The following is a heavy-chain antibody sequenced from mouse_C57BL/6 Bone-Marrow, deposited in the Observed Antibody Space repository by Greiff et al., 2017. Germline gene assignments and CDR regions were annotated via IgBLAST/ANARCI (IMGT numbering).Heavy chain of an antibody. CDR1: GYTFTSYW. CDR3: AMGPYYDYDGDGRDY. D-gene: IGHD2-4*01. V-gene: IGHV1-55*01. J-gene: IGHJ4*01. Sequence: QVQLQQPGAELVKPGASVKMSCKASGYTFTSYWITWVKPRPGQGLEWIGDIYPGSGSTNYNEKFTSKATLPVDTSSSTAYMQLSSLTSEDSAVYYCAMGPYYDYDGDGRDYWGQGTSVTVSS. CDR2: IYPGSGST.